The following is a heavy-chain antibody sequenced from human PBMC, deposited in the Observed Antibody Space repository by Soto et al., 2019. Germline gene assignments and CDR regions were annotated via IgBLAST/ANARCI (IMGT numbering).Heavy chain of an antibody. J-gene: IGHJ4*02. CDR1: GFNLVDYA. CDR3: AKEMNSRWFPLDS. CDR2: ISGSGGST. V-gene: IGHV3-23*01. Sequence: GGSLRLSCTASGFNLVDYATTWVRQAPGKGLEWVSTISGSGGSTFYADSVKGRFTISTDTSTNTLYLQMNSLRDEDTAVYYCAKEMNSRWFPLDSWGQGTLVTVSS. D-gene: IGHD3-10*01.